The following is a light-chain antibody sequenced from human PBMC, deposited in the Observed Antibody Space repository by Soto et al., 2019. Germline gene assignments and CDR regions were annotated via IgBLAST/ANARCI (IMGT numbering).Light chain of an antibody. CDR1: QSVSSN. Sequence: EIVMTQSPATLSVSPGERATLSCRASQSVSSNLAWYQQKPGQAPRLLIYGESTRATGIPARFSGSGSGTEFTLTISSLQSEGFAVYYCQQYNNWPPTYTFGQGTKLEIK. V-gene: IGKV3-15*01. CDR3: QQYNNWPPTYT. J-gene: IGKJ2*01. CDR2: GES.